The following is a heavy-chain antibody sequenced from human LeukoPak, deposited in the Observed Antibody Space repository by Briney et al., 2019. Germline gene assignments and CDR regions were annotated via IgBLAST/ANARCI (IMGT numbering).Heavy chain of an antibody. D-gene: IGHD2-21*02. V-gene: IGHV3-23*01. CDR3: AKDAIRKAYCGGDCYLDY. Sequence: GGSLRLSCAASGFTFSSYAMSWVRQAPGKGLEWVSAISGSGGSTYYADSVKGRFTISRDNSKNTLYLQMNSLRAEDTAVYYCAKDAIRKAYCGGDCYLDYWGQGTLVTVPS. CDR1: GFTFSSYA. CDR2: ISGSGGST. J-gene: IGHJ4*02.